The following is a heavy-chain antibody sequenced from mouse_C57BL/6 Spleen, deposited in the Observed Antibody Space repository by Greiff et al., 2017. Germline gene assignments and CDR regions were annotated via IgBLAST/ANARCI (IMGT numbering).Heavy chain of an antibody. J-gene: IGHJ3*01. Sequence: LVAPSQSLSITCTVSGFSLTSYGVDWVRQSPGKGLEWLGVIWGVGSTNYNSALKSRLSISKDNSKSQVFLKMNSLQTDDTAMYYCAIYDYETGIAYWGQGTLVTVSA. V-gene: IGHV2-6*01. CDR3: AIYDYETGIAY. CDR1: GFSLTSYG. D-gene: IGHD2-4*01. CDR2: IWGVGST.